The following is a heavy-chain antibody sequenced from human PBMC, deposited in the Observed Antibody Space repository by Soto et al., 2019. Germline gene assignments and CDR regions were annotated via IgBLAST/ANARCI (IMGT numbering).Heavy chain of an antibody. J-gene: IGHJ4*02. CDR1: GGSISSGGYY. CDR3: ARERVVVVTSRGGLDY. Sequence: QVQLQESGPGLVKPSQTLSLTCTVSGGSISSGGYYWSWIRQHSGKGMEWIGYIYYSGSTYYNPSLKRRVTISVDTSKNQFSLKLSSVPAADTAVYYCARERVVVVTSRGGLDYWGQGTLVTVSS. CDR2: IYYSGST. V-gene: IGHV4-31*03. D-gene: IGHD3-22*01.